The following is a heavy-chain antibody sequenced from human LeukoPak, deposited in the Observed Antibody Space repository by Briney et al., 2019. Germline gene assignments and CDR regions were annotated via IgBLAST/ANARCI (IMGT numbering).Heavy chain of an antibody. V-gene: IGHV3-48*04. CDR3: ARDAYYYDSSGHQDAFDI. D-gene: IGHD3-22*01. Sequence: PGGSLRLSCAASGFTFSTYSMNWVRQAPGKGLEWVSYISSSGSTIYYADSVKGRFTISRDNAKNSLYLQMNSLRAEDTAVYYCARDAYYYDSSGHQDAFDIWGQGTMVTVSS. CDR2: ISSSGSTI. J-gene: IGHJ3*02. CDR1: GFTFSTYS.